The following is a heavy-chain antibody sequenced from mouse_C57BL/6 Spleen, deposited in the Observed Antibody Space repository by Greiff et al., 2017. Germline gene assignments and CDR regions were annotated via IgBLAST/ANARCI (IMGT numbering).Heavy chain of an antibody. CDR1: GFTFSDYG. CDR3: ARGVLRSPYWYFEV. Sequence: EVQGVESGGGLVKPGGSLKLSCAASGFTFSDYGMHWVRQAPETGLEWVAYISSGSSTIYYADTVKGRFTISRDNAKNTLFLQMARLRSEDTAMCYCARGVLRSPYWYFEVWGTGTTVTVSS. D-gene: IGHD1-1*01. V-gene: IGHV5-17*01. CDR2: ISSGSSTI. J-gene: IGHJ1*03.